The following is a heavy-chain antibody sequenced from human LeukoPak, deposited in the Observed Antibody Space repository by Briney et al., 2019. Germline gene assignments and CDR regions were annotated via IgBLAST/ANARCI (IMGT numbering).Heavy chain of an antibody. V-gene: IGHV3-33*01. J-gene: IGHJ5*02. CDR1: GXTFSTYG. D-gene: IGHD6-13*01. CDR2: IWYDGSKK. CDR3: ARDTGRDSSSSFDP. Sequence: GGSLRLSCVGSGXTFSTYGVHWVRQAPGKGLEWVAVIWYDGSKKYYADSVKGRFTISRDNSENTLYLQMNSLRAEDTAVYYCARDTGRDSSSSFDPWGQGTLVTVSS.